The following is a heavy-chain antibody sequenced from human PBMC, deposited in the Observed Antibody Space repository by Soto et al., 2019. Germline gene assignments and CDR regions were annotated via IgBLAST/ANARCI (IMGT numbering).Heavy chain of an antibody. D-gene: IGHD2-21*02. CDR2: THYSGTT. CDR3: AREAAFCDTSNCYSWFGP. Sequence: SETLSLTCTVSGDSVSTFYWSWIRQPPGKRLEWIGYTHYSGTTKYNPSLGGRVTMSVDTSQNQFSLILSSVTAADTAVYYCAREAAFCDTSNCYSWFGPCGQGTLVTVSS. CDR1: GDSVSTFY. V-gene: IGHV4-59*02. J-gene: IGHJ5*02.